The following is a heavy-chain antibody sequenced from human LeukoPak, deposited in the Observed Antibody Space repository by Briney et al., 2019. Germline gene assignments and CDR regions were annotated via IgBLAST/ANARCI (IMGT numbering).Heavy chain of an antibody. CDR2: ISGSGGST. CDR1: GFNFSSYA. J-gene: IGHJ6*03. Sequence: GGSLRLSCTASGFNFSSYAMTWVRQAPGKGLEWVSAISGSGGSTYYADSVKGRFTISRDNSKNTLYLQMNSLRAEDTAVYYCAKRRGLELLYYYYMDVWGKGTTVTVSS. CDR3: AKRRGLELLYYYYMDV. V-gene: IGHV3-23*01. D-gene: IGHD1-7*01.